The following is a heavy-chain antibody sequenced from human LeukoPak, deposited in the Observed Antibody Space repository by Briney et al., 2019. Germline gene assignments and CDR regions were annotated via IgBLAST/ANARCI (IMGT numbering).Heavy chain of an antibody. Sequence: PGGSLRLSCAASGFTFSSYEMNWVRQAPGKGLEWVANIKQDGSEKYYVDSVKGRFTISRDNAKNSLYLQMNSLRTEDTAVYYCAKEGFSRGYYYYYYMDVWGKGTTVTVSS. J-gene: IGHJ6*03. CDR1: GFTFSSYE. V-gene: IGHV3-7*01. D-gene: IGHD6-13*01. CDR2: IKQDGSEK. CDR3: AKEGFSRGYYYYYYMDV.